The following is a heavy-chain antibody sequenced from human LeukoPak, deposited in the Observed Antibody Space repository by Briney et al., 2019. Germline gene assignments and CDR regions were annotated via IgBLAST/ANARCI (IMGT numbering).Heavy chain of an antibody. V-gene: IGHV3-30-3*02. Sequence: PGGSLRLSCAASGFTFSSYAMHWVRQAPGKGLERVAVMSFDGSKKYYADSVRGRFTISRDNSKNTLYLQMNSLRAEDTAVYYCAKKFTGTTVISGDYFDYWGQGTLVTVSS. J-gene: IGHJ4*02. CDR3: AKKFTGTTVISGDYFDY. CDR1: GFTFSSYA. D-gene: IGHD4-17*01. CDR2: MSFDGSKK.